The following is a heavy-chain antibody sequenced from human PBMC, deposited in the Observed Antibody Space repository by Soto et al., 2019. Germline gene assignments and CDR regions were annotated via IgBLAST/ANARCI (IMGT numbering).Heavy chain of an antibody. CDR2: FIPMFNRP. CDR3: ARGQFHHVSNYYYALDV. Sequence: QVQLVQSGAEVKKPGSSVKVSCKASGGTFSSYAISWVRQAPGQGLEWMGGFIPMFNRPHSARKFQGRVTITADESTSTAYMDLSRLRSEDTAGYYCARGQFHHVSNYYYALDVWGQGTTVTVSS. CDR1: GGTFSSYA. V-gene: IGHV1-69*01. J-gene: IGHJ6*02.